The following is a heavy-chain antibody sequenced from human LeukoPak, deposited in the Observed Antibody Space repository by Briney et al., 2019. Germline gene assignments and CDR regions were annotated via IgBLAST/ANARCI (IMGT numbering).Heavy chain of an antibody. V-gene: IGHV3-11*01. CDR3: AGALTYYYGSGSTG. CDR2: ISSSGSTI. J-gene: IGHJ4*02. CDR1: GFTFSDYY. Sequence: GGSLRLSCAASGFTFSDYYMSWIRQAPGKGLEWVSYISSSGSTIYYADSVKGRFTISRDNAKNSLYLQMNSLRAEDTDVYYCAGALTYYYGSGSTGWGQGTLVTVSS. D-gene: IGHD3-10*01.